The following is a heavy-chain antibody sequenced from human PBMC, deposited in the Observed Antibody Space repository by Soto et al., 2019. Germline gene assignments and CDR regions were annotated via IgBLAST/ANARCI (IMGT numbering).Heavy chain of an antibody. J-gene: IGHJ6*02. V-gene: IGHV3-49*04. CDR2: IRGKAYGGTT. CDR3: TRDSIVVVPAAKSYYYYGMDV. Sequence: GGSLRLSCTASGFTFGDYAMSWVRQAPGKGLEWVGFIRGKAYGGTTEYAASVKGRFTISRDDSKSIAYLQMNSLKTEDTAVYYCTRDSIVVVPAAKSYYYYGMDVWGQGTTVTVSS. D-gene: IGHD2-2*01. CDR1: GFTFGDYA.